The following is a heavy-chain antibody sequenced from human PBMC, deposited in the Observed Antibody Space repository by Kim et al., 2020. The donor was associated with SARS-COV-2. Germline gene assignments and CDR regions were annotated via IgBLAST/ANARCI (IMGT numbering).Heavy chain of an antibody. Sequence: SETLSLTCAVYGGSFSGYYWSWIRQPPGKGLEWIGEINHSGSTNYNPSLKSRVTISVDTSKNQFSLKLSSVTAVDTAVYYCARGHSSSWYKNWFDPWGQG. V-gene: IGHV4-34*01. D-gene: IGHD6-13*01. CDR2: INHSGST. CDR3: ARGHSSSWYKNWFDP. J-gene: IGHJ5*02. CDR1: GGSFSGYY.